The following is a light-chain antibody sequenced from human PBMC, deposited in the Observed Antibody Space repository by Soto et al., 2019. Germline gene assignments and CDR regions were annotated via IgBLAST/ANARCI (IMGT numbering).Light chain of an antibody. CDR3: QQYNTYSPRT. J-gene: IGKJ1*01. CDR1: QSISRR. Sequence: DIQMAQSPTTLSASLGDRVTVTCRSSQSISRRLAWYQQKPGKAPKVLIYDASSMESGVPSRFSGSGSGTEFTLTISSLQPDDFATYYCQQYNTYSPRTFGQGTKVDIK. V-gene: IGKV1-5*01. CDR2: DAS.